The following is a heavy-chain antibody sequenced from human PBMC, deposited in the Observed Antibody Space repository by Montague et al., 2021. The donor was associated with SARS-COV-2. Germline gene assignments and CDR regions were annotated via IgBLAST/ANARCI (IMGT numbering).Heavy chain of an antibody. V-gene: IGHV4-39*01. CDR3: ARHKRGWLQLRPDAFDI. Sequence: SETLSLTCTVSGGSISGSSYYWGWIRQSPGKGLEWIGSIDYSGXTXYXXXXKXRVTISVDTSKNQFSLKLSSVTAADTAVYYCARHKRGWLQLRPDAFDIWGQGTMVTVSS. CDR1: GGSISGSSYY. CDR2: IDYSGXT. J-gene: IGHJ3*02. D-gene: IGHD5-24*01.